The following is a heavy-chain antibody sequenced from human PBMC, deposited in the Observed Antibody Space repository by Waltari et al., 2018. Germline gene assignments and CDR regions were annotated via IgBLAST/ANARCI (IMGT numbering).Heavy chain of an antibody. CDR2: INPNSGGT. J-gene: IGHJ4*02. D-gene: IGHD2-15*01. V-gene: IGHV1-2*02. CDR3: ARDHLVVVALGY. Sequence: QVQLVQSGAEVKKPGASVKVSCKASGYTFTGYYMHWVRQAPGQGLEWMGWINPNSGGTNYAQKVQGRVTMTRDTSISTAYMELSRLRSDDTAVYYCARDHLVVVALGYWGQGTLVTVSS. CDR1: GYTFTGYY.